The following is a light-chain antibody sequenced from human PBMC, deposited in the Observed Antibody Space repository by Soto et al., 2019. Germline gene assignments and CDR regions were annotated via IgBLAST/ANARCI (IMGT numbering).Light chain of an antibody. V-gene: IGKV1-6*02. CDR2: AAS. Sequence: AIQMTQSPSSLAGSVGDRLTITCRASQDIGNDLGWYQQKPGKAPKLLIYAASSLQSGVSSRFSCSGSRTEFTLIISSLQPEDFATYYCLQVFNFPRAFGQGTKV. CDR3: LQVFNFPRA. CDR1: QDIGND. J-gene: IGKJ1*01.